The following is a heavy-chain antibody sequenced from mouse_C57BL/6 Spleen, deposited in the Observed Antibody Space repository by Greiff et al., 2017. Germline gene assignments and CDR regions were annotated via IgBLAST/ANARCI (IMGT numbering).Heavy chain of an antibody. V-gene: IGHV1-26*01. Sequence: VQLQQSGPELVKPGASVKISCKASGYTFTDYYMNWVKQSHGKSLEWIGDINPNNGGTSYNQKFKGKATLTVDKSSSTAYMELRSLTSEDSAVYYCAKNPQGYYAMDYWGQGTSVTVSS. J-gene: IGHJ4*01. CDR3: AKNPQGYYAMDY. CDR2: INPNNGGT. CDR1: GYTFTDYY.